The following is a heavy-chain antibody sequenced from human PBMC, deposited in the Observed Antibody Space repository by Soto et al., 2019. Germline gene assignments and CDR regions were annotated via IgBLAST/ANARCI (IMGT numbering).Heavy chain of an antibody. CDR2: IYFSGST. D-gene: IGHD3-10*01. J-gene: IGHJ5*02. CDR3: AREGSTNWFDP. Sequence: SETLSLTCTVSGASINTGDYSWTCIRQHPGKGLEWIGYIYFSGSTFHNPSLKSRVSMSVDTSKNQFSLKLTSVTAADTAIYFCAREGSTNWFDPWGQGNLVTVSS. V-gene: IGHV4-31*03. CDR1: GASINTGDYS.